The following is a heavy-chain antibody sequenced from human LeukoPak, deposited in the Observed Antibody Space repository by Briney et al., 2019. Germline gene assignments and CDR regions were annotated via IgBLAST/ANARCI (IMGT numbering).Heavy chain of an antibody. V-gene: IGHV3-48*01. J-gene: IGHJ4*02. CDR1: GFTFSSYS. D-gene: IGHD3-22*01. CDR3: ARDSRKSGSGYYGGGTHERDY. CDR2: ISSSSSII. Sequence: PGGSLRLSCAASGFTFSSYSMNWVRQAPGKGLEWISYISSSSSIIYYADSVKGRFTISRDNAKNSLYLQMNSLRAEDTAVYYCARDSRKSGSGYYGGGTHERDYWGQGTLVTVSS.